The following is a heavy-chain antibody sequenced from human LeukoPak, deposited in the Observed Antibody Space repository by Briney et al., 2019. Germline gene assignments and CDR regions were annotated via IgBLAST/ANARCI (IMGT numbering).Heavy chain of an antibody. Sequence: SETLSLTCAVSGGSISSYYWSWIRQPAGKGLEWIGRIYTSGTTNYNPSLKSRVTMSVDTSKNQFSLNLNSVTAADTAVYYCARTSPRATTFDYWGQGTLVTVSS. D-gene: IGHD1-26*01. V-gene: IGHV4-4*07. CDR3: ARTSPRATTFDY. CDR2: IYTSGTT. CDR1: GGSISSYY. J-gene: IGHJ4*02.